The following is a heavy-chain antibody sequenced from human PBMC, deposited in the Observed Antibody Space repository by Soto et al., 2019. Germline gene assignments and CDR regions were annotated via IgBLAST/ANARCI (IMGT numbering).Heavy chain of an antibody. CDR1: GYTLTELS. Sequence: ASVKVSCKVSGYTLTELSMHWVRQAPGKGLEWMGGFDPEDGETIYAQKFQGRVTMTGDTSTDTAYMELSSLRSEDTAVYYCARDPTFTRVQGDQNWYDSWGQGSLVTVSS. J-gene: IGHJ5*01. V-gene: IGHV1-24*01. CDR3: ARDPTFTRVQGDQNWYDS. CDR2: FDPEDGET. D-gene: IGHD3-10*01.